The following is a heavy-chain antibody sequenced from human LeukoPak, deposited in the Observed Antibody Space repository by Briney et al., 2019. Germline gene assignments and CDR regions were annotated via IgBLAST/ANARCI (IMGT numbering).Heavy chain of an antibody. D-gene: IGHD5-12*01. V-gene: IGHV1-2*02. J-gene: IGHJ4*02. CDR2: INPNTGGT. CDR3: ARDLATIDGIAWYYFEN. Sequence: ASVTVSCKASGYTFTGHYIHWVRQAPGQGFEWRGWINPNTGGTDYAQKFQDRIAISTYKSISTTYMELSSLRSDDTALYYCARDLATIDGIAWYYFENWGQGTLVTVS. CDR1: GYTFTGHY.